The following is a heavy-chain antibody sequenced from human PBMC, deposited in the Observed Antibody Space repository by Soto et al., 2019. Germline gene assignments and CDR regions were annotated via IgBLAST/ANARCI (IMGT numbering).Heavy chain of an antibody. CDR1: SCSMTNYY. D-gene: IGHD2-15*01. J-gene: IGHJ3*02. Sequence: PSETLSLTCTVSSCSMTNYYWIWIRQPPGRGLEWIAYIRSGGGTSYDPSLKSRVTISVDTSRNQFSLRLSALTAADTAIYYCVKVGCTTASCSPSMRAFDIWGQGTMVTVSS. V-gene: IGHV4-59*08. CDR3: VKVGCTTASCSPSMRAFDI. CDR2: IRSGGGT.